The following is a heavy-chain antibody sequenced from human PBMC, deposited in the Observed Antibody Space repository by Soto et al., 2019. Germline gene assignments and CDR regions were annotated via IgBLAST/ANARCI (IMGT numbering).Heavy chain of an antibody. CDR2: IWYDGSNK. V-gene: IGHV3-33*01. J-gene: IGHJ5*02. CDR1: GFTFSSCG. D-gene: IGHD3-10*01. CDR3: ASDTYGSGSYYLSHWFDP. Sequence: PWVSLRLSWAASGFTFSSCGMHWVRQAPGKGLEWVAVIWYDGSNKYYADSVKGRFTISRDNSKNTLYLHMNSLRAEDTAVYYCASDTYGSGSYYLSHWFDPWGQGTLVTVSS.